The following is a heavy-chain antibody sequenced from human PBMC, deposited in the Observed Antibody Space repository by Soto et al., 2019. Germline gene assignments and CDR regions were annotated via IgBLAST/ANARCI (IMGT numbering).Heavy chain of an antibody. CDR1: GFTFTSFA. Sequence: PGGSLRLSCAASGFTFTSFAVSWVRQAPGKGLEWVSAISGSGGATYYADSVKGRFAVSRDNSRNTVYLQVDSLRVEDTAVYHCAKEGDYYDFWSGYGMDVWGQGTTVTVSS. CDR3: AKEGDYYDFWSGYGMDV. CDR2: ISGSGGAT. J-gene: IGHJ6*02. V-gene: IGHV3-23*01. D-gene: IGHD3-3*01.